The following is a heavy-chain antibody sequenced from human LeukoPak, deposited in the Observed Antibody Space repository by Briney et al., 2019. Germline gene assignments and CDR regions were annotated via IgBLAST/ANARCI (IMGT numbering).Heavy chain of an antibody. CDR1: GVTFSSYA. CDR3: AKRDSSGYAVYFDY. V-gene: IGHV3-23*01. J-gene: IGHJ4*02. Sequence: GGSLRLSCAASGVTFSSYAMSWVRQAPGKGLEWVSAISGSGATTYYADSVKGWFTISRDNSKNTLYLQMNSLRADDTAVYYCAKRDSSGYAVYFDYWGQGTLVTVSS. CDR2: ISGSGATT. D-gene: IGHD3-22*01.